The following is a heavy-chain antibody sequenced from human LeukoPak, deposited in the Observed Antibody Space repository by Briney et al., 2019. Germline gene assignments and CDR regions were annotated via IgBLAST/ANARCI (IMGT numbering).Heavy chain of an antibody. CDR2: ISSSSSYI. D-gene: IGHD3-10*01. CDR3: ARGHGSGSYFQTPFDY. Sequence: GGSLRLSCAASGFTFSSYSMSWVRQVPGEVLEWVASISSSSSYIYYADSVKGRFPISRDNAKNSLYLQMNSLRAEDTALYYCARGHGSGSYFQTPFDYWGQGTLVTVSS. V-gene: IGHV3-21*01. J-gene: IGHJ4*02. CDR1: GFTFSSYS.